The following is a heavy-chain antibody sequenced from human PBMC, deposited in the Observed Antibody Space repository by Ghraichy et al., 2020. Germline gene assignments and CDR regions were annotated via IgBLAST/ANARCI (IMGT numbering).Heavy chain of an antibody. CDR3: AKWGTLTNPGYCSSTTCYLDY. CDR1: GFSFSSYA. V-gene: IGHV3-23*01. J-gene: IGHJ4*02. CDR2: ISGSGGRT. D-gene: IGHD2-2*01. Sequence: GGSLRLSCAASGFSFSSYAMSWVRQAPGKGLEWVSAISGSGGRTNYADSVKGRFTISRDNSKNTLYLQMNSLRAEDTAVYYCAKWGTLTNPGYCSSTTCYLDYWGQGTLVTVSS.